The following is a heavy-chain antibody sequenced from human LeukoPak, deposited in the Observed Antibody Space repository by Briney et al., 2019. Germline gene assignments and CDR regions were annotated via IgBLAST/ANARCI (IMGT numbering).Heavy chain of an antibody. CDR3: ATPERGYSGYDFGS. Sequence: GAVKVSCEASGYTFTGYYMHWVRQAPGQGLEWMGWINPKGGGAQYVQKFQGRVTMTRHTSISTAYMELSRLSSDDAAVYYCATPERGYSGYDFGSWGQGTLVTVS. D-gene: IGHD5-12*01. CDR1: GYTFTGYY. V-gene: IGHV1-2*02. CDR2: INPKGGGA. J-gene: IGHJ4*02.